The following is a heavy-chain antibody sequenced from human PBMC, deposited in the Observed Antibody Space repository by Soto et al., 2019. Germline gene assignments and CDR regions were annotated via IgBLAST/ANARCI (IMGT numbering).Heavy chain of an antibody. V-gene: IGHV3-7*01. J-gene: IGHJ4*02. CDR3: AIGHWLGW. CDR1: GFTFSDYF. D-gene: IGHD6-19*01. Sequence: ELQLVDSGGALVQPGESLRLSCAASGFTFSDYFMTWVRQAPGKGLEWVATIKQDGNERYYVDSVKGRFTISRDNAKNSLYLQMIALRAEDTAVYYCAIGHWLGWWGQGPLVSVSS. CDR2: IKQDGNER.